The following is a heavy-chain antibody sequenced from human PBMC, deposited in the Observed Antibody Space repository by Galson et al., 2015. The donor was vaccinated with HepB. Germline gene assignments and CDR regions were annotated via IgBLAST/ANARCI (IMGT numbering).Heavy chain of an antibody. D-gene: IGHD6-19*01. Sequence: LSLTCTVACGSIRTSIYYWGWIRQPPGKGLGWIGSIYYSGSTYYNPSLKSRVTMSVDTSKNPSSLKLSSVTAADTAVYYSATGGAHSSGWYPDYWGQGTMVTVSS. J-gene: IGHJ4*02. CDR3: ATGGAHSSGWYPDY. V-gene: IGHV4-39*07. CDR1: CGSIRTSIYY. CDR2: IYYSGST.